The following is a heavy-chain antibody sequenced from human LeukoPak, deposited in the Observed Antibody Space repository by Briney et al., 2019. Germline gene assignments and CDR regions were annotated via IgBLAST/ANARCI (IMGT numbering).Heavy chain of an antibody. CDR2: INADGSTT. Sequence: GGSLRLSCAASGFTFGNSWVHWVRQAPGKELVWVSLINADGSTTTYADSVKGRFTISRDNARNTLSLQMNSLTIEDTAVYYCVVVVEPPDSDGFDVWGQGTMITVSS. CDR3: VVVVEPPDSDGFDV. CDR1: GFTFGNSW. D-gene: IGHD1-14*01. V-gene: IGHV3-74*01. J-gene: IGHJ3*01.